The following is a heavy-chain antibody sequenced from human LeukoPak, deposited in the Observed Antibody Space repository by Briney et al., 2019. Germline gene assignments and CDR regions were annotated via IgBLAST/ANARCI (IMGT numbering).Heavy chain of an antibody. D-gene: IGHD5-12*01. CDR1: GYSISSGHY. J-gene: IGHJ4*02. Sequence: SETLSLTCTVSGYSISSGHYWGWIRQPPGKGLEWIGSIYHSGSTYYNPSLKSRVTISVDTSKNQFSLKLSSVTAADTAVYYCARGDIVATIYGGYYFDYWGQGTLVTVSS. CDR2: IYHSGST. V-gene: IGHV4-38-2*02. CDR3: ARGDIVATIYGGYYFDY.